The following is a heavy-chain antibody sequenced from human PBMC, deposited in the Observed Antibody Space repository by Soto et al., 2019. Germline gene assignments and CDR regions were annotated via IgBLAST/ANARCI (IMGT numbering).Heavy chain of an antibody. CDR2: IDWDDDK. J-gene: IGHJ5*02. CDR1: GFSLSTSGMC. V-gene: IGHV2-70*01. CDR3: ARGYYDSSGYYFPIGFDP. D-gene: IGHD3-22*01. Sequence: LVNPTQTLTLTCTFSGFSLSTSGMCVSWIRQPPGKALEWLALIDWDDDKYYSTSLKTRLTISKDTSKNQVVLTMTNMDPVDTATYYCARGYYDSSGYYFPIGFDPWGQGTLVTVSS.